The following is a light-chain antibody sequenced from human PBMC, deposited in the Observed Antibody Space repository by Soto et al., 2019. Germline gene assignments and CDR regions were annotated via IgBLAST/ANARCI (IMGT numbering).Light chain of an antibody. CDR1: QGIIID. J-gene: IGKJ1*01. V-gene: IGKV1-6*01. CDR2: DTS. CDR3: LQDYNYPRT. Sequence: AIQMTQSPSSLSASVGDKVTITCSASQGIIIDLAWYQKKPEKAPKLLIYDTSSLQSGDPSRFSGSGSGTDFTLTISSLQPEDFATYYCLQDYNYPRTFGQGTKVEIK.